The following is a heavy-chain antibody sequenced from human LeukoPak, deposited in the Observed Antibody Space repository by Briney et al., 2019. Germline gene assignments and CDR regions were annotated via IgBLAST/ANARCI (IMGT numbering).Heavy chain of an antibody. CDR1: GFTFSSYA. CDR3: AKPAKTDYADY. V-gene: IGHV3-23*01. D-gene: IGHD1-14*01. J-gene: IGHJ4*02. CDR2: ISGSGGTT. Sequence: SGGSLRLSCAASGFTFSSYAMHWVRQAPGKGLEWVSAISGSGGTTYYADSVKGRFTISRDNSKNTLYLQMNSLRAADTALYYCAKPAKTDYADYWGQGTLVTVSS.